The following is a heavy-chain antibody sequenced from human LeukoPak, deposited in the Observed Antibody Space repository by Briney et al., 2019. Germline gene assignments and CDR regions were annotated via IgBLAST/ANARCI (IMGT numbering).Heavy chain of an antibody. V-gene: IGHV4-61*02. J-gene: IGHJ4*02. CDR3: AVEVLAGTFDY. CDR1: GGSISSGSYY. D-gene: IGHD6-13*01. CDR2: IYTSGST. Sequence: PSETLSLAWTVAGGSISSGSYYWSWIREPAGKGLEWFGRIYTSGSTNYNPSLRSRVTIPVDTSKNQFSLKLSSVTAADTAVYYCAVEVLAGTFDYWGQGTLVTVSP.